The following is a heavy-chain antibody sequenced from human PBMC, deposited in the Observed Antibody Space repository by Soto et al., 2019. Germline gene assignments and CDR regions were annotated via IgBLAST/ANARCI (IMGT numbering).Heavy chain of an antibody. J-gene: IGHJ4*02. D-gene: IGHD4-17*01. Sequence: PGGSRRLSCAASGFRFSNHSMHWVRQTPGKGLEWVSAISGGGGSTHYADSMKGRFTISRDNSKNTLYLQMNSLRAEDTAVYYCAKDRDYGSDFDYWGQGTLVTVSS. CDR2: ISGGGGST. V-gene: IGHV3-23*01. CDR3: AKDRDYGSDFDY. CDR1: GFRFSNHS.